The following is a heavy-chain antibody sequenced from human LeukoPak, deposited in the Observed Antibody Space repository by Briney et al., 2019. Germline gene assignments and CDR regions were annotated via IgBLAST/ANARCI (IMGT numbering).Heavy chain of an antibody. CDR1: GGSINSHY. D-gene: IGHD6-19*01. Sequence: SETLSLTCAVSGGSINSHYWGWIRQPPGKGLEWIGDIYYTGRNNYSPSLKSRVTISVDTSKNLLSLTLTSVLAADTAIYYCVRRDTGWNYFDYWGQGVLLTVSS. CDR3: VRRDTGWNYFDY. CDR2: IYYTGRN. J-gene: IGHJ4*02. V-gene: IGHV4-59*08.